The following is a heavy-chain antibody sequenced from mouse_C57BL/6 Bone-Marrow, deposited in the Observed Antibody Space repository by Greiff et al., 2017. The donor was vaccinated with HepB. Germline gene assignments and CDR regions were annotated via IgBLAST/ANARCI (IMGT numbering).Heavy chain of an antibody. CDR1: GYTFTDYE. V-gene: IGHV1-15*01. CDR2: IDPETGGT. D-gene: IGHD2-1*01. CDR3: TRWGNYDAMDY. Sequence: VQLVESGAELVRPGASVTLSCKASGYTFTDYEMHWVKQTPVHGLEWIGAIDPETGGTAYNQKFKGKAILTADKSSSTAYMELRSLTSEDSAVYYCTRWGNYDAMDYWGQGTSVTVSS. J-gene: IGHJ4*01.